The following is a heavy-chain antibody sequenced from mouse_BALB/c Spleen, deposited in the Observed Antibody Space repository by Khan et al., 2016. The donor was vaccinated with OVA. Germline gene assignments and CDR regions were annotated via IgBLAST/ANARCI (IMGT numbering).Heavy chain of an antibody. CDR3: ARGDYGSSYGDAMDY. V-gene: IGHV5-17*02. Sequence: EVELVESGGGLVQPGGSRKLSCAASGFTFSSFGMHWVRQAPEKGLEWVAYISSGSSTIYYADTVKGRFTISRDNPKNTLFLQMTSLRSEDTAMYYCARGDYGSSYGDAMDYWGQGTSVTVSS. CDR2: ISSGSSTI. D-gene: IGHD1-1*01. J-gene: IGHJ4*01. CDR1: GFTFSSFG.